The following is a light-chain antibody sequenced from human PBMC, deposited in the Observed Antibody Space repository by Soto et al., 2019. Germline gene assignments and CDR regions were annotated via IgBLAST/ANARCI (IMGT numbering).Light chain of an antibody. Sequence: DIHITQDPSTFSGTVLDRVTVTCRASQTISSWLAWYQQKPGKAPKLLIYKASTLKSGVPSRFSGSGSGTEFTLTICCLQPDDFATYYCQQYNSYSEAFGQRAKVDIK. CDR1: QTISSW. CDR2: KAS. V-gene: IGKV1-5*03. J-gene: IGKJ1*01. CDR3: QQYNSYSEA.